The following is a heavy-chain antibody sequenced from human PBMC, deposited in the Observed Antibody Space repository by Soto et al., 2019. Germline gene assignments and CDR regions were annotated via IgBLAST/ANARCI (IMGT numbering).Heavy chain of an antibody. J-gene: IGHJ4*02. CDR2: ISYDGSNK. D-gene: IGHD6-13*01. Sequence: QVQLVESGGGVVQPGRSLRLSCAASGFTFSSYAMHWVRQAPGKGLEWVAVISYDGSNKYYADSVKGRFTISRDNPKNPLYLQMNSLRAEDTAVYYCARDKGIEQQLDAEYFDYWGQGTLVTVCS. CDR1: GFTFSSYA. CDR3: ARDKGIEQQLDAEYFDY. V-gene: IGHV3-30-3*01.